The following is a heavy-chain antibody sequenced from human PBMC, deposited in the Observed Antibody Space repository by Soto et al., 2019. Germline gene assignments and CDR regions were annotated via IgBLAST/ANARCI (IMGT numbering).Heavy chain of an antibody. CDR1: GFTFSSYG. V-gene: IGHV3-30*18. CDR3: AKDSNGAVAGTGPLGNNWFDP. Sequence: QVQLVESGGGVVQPGRSLRLSCAASGFTFSSYGMHWVRQAPGKGLEWVAVISYDGSNKYYADSVKGRFTISRDNSKNTLYLQMNSLRAEDTAVYYYAKDSNGAVAGTGPLGNNWFDPWGQGTLVTVSS. J-gene: IGHJ5*02. D-gene: IGHD6-19*01. CDR2: ISYDGSNK.